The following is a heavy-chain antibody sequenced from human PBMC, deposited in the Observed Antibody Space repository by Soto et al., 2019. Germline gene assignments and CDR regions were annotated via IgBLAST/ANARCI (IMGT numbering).Heavy chain of an antibody. Sequence: QVQLVESGGGVVQPGRSLRLSCAASGFTFSSYGMHWVRQAPGKGLEWVAVIWYDGSNKYYADYVKGRFTISRDNSKNTLYLQMNSLRDEDTAVYYCAREYGRGGSCYNFDYWGQGTLVTVSS. D-gene: IGHD2-15*01. CDR1: GFTFSSYG. CDR2: IWYDGSNK. J-gene: IGHJ4*02. CDR3: AREYGRGGSCYNFDY. V-gene: IGHV3-33*01.